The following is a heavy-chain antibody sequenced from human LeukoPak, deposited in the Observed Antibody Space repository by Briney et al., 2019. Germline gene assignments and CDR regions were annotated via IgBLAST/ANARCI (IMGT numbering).Heavy chain of an antibody. Sequence: GGSLRLSCAASGFTFSSYAMHWVRQAPGKGLEWVAVISYDGSNKYYADSVKGRFTISRDNSKNTLYLQMNSLRAEDTAVYYCARVTKYYGSGSYYITYYYYGMDVWGKGTTVTVSS. V-gene: IGHV3-30*04. J-gene: IGHJ6*04. CDR1: GFTFSSYA. D-gene: IGHD3-10*01. CDR2: ISYDGSNK. CDR3: ARVTKYYGSGSYYITYYYYGMDV.